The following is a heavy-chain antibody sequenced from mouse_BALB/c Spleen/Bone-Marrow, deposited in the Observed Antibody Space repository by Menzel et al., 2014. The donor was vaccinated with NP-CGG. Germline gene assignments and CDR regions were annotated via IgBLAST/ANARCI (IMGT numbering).Heavy chain of an antibody. CDR2: ILPGSGST. CDR1: GYTLSSYW. J-gene: IGHJ2*01. V-gene: IGHV1-9*01. D-gene: IGHD2-10*01. Sequence: VKLVESGAELMKPGASVKISCKATGYTLSSYWIEWVKQRPGHGLEWIGEILPGSGSTNYNEKFKGKATFTADTSSNTAYMRLSSLTSEDSAVYYCARGAYYGNYFDYWGQGTTLTVSS. CDR3: ARGAYYGNYFDY.